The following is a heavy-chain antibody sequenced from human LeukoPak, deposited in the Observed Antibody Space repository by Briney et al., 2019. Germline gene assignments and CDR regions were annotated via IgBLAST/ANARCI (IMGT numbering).Heavy chain of an antibody. CDR3: AREGRGDRTWGDGYNRFTFDY. Sequence: ASVKVSCKASGYTFTSYYMHWVRQAPGQGLEWMGIINPSGGSTSYAQKFQGRVTMTRDTSTSTVYMELSSLRSEDTAVYYCAREGRGDRTWGDGYNRFTFDYWGQGALVTVSS. J-gene: IGHJ4*02. V-gene: IGHV1-46*01. D-gene: IGHD5-24*01. CDR1: GYTFTSYY. CDR2: INPSGGST.